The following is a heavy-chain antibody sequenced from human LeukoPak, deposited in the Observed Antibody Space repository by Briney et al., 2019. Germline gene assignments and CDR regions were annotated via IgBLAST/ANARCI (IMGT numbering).Heavy chain of an antibody. V-gene: IGHV6-1*01. Sequence: SQTLTLTCAISGDSVSSNSAAWNWVSQSPSRGLEWLGRTYYRSKWYNDYAVSMKSRITINPDTSKNQFSLQLNSVTPEDTAVYYCARKKYSGYSALDIWGQGTLVPVCS. CDR3: ARKKYSGYSALDI. J-gene: IGHJ3*02. CDR1: GDSVSSNSAA. CDR2: TYYRSKWYN. D-gene: IGHD3-22*01.